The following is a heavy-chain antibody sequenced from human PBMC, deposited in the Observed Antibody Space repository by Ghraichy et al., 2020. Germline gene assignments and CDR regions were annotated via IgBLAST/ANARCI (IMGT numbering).Heavy chain of an antibody. V-gene: IGHV3-21*01. CDR3: ARSYYDISGYHHY. Sequence: GESLNISCAASGFTFSSHSMNWVRQAPGKGLEWVSSISSSSSSSIYYAESVEGRFTISRDNAKNSLYLQMNSLRAEDTAVYYCARSYYDISGYHHYWGQGT. CDR1: GFTFSSHS. D-gene: IGHD3-22*01. J-gene: IGHJ1*01. CDR2: ISSSSSSSI.